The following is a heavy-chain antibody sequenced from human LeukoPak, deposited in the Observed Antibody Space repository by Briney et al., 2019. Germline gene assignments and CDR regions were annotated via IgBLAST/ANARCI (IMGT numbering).Heavy chain of an antibody. V-gene: IGHV4-39*01. Sequence: PSETLSLTCTVSGGSISSSSYYWGRIRQPPGKGLEWIGSIYYSGSTYYNPSLKSRVTISVDTSKNQFSLKLSSVTAADTAVYYCARRRPYYDFWSGPQTLYFDYWGQGTLVTVSS. J-gene: IGHJ4*02. CDR2: IYYSGST. D-gene: IGHD3-3*01. CDR3: ARRRPYYDFWSGPQTLYFDY. CDR1: GGSISSSSYY.